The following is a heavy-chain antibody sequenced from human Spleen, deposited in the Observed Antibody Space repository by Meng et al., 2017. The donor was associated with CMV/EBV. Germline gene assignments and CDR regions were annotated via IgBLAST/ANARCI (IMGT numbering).Heavy chain of an antibody. D-gene: IGHD4/OR15-4a*01. CDR2: ISYDGSKR. CDR3: ARGAENQLLTVDYFYGMDV. Sequence: SLRLSCAASGFTLSSYGLHWVRQAPGKGLEWVAVISYDGSKRYYANSVKGRFTISRDNSKNTLYLQLNTLRAEDTAVYYCARGAENQLLTVDYFYGMDVWGQGTAVTVSS. CDR1: GFTLSSYG. V-gene: IGHV3-30*03. J-gene: IGHJ6*02.